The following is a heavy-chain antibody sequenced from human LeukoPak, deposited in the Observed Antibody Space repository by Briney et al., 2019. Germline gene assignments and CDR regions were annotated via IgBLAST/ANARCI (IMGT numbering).Heavy chain of an antibody. CDR1: GYTFTSYD. V-gene: IGHV1-8*01. Sequence: APVKVSCKASGYTFTSYDINWVRQATGQGLEWMGWMNPNSGNTGYAQKFQGRVTMTRNTSISTAYMELSSLRSEDTAVYYCARGIGDIVVVPAASGLDYWGQGTLVTVSS. CDR2: MNPNSGNT. D-gene: IGHD2-2*01. J-gene: IGHJ4*02. CDR3: ARGIGDIVVVPAASGLDY.